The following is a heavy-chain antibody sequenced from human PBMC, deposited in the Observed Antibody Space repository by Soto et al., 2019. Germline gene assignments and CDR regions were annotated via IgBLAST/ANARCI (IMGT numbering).Heavy chain of an antibody. CDR2: ISYDGGNK. CDR3: ARDLVSTVTSNYFDY. CDR1: GFTFSSYA. V-gene: IGHV3-30-3*01. Sequence: QVQLVESGGGVVQPGRSLRLSCAASGFTFSSYAMHWVRQAPGKGLEWVAVISYDGGNKYYADSVKGRFTISRDNSKNTLYLQMNSLRAEDTAVYYCARDLVSTVTSNYFDYWGQGTLVTVSS. D-gene: IGHD4-17*01. J-gene: IGHJ4*02.